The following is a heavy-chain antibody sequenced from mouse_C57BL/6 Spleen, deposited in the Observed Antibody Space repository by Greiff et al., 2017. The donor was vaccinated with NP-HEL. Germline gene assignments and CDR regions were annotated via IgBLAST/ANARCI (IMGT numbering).Heavy chain of an antibody. D-gene: IGHD3-3*01. CDR3: ARGEGTGWYFDV. V-gene: IGHV1-61*01. CDR1: GYTFTSYW. J-gene: IGHJ1*03. CDR2: IYPSDSET. Sequence: QVQLQQPGAELVRPGSSVKLSCKASGYTFTSYWMDWVKQRPGQGLEWIGNIYPSDSETHYNQKFKDKATLTVDKSSSTAYMQLSSLTSEDSAVYYCARGEGTGWYFDVWGTGTTVTVSS.